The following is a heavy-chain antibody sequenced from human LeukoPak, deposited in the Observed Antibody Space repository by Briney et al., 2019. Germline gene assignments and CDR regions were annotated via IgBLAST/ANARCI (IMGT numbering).Heavy chain of an antibody. J-gene: IGHJ6*02. Sequence: PGGSLRLSCAASGFTFGDYYMSWIRQAPGKGLEWVSYISSSGSTIYYADSVKGRFTISRDNAKNSLYLQMNSLRAEDTAVYYCARDDDYLSLRYYYGMDVWGQGTTVTVSS. D-gene: IGHD4-11*01. V-gene: IGHV3-11*01. CDR2: ISSSGSTI. CDR1: GFTFGDYY. CDR3: ARDDDYLSLRYYYGMDV.